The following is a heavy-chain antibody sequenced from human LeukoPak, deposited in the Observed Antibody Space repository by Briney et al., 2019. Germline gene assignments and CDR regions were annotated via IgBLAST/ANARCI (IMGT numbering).Heavy chain of an antibody. CDR1: GDSISSDIW. D-gene: IGHD6-13*01. V-gene: IGHV4-4*02. CDR3: ARVVAAAGTFDY. Sequence: SETLSLTCAVSGDSISSDIWWNWVRQPPGKGLEWIGEIHHSGGINYNPSLKSRVTISVDTSKNQFSLKLSSVTAADTAVYYCARVVAAAGTFDYWGQGTLVTVSS. CDR2: IHHSGGI. J-gene: IGHJ4*02.